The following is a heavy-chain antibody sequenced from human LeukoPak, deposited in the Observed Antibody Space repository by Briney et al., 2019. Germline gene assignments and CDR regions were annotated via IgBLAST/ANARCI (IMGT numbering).Heavy chain of an antibody. Sequence: ASVKVSCKTSGYSFPTYGISWVRQAPGQGLEWMGWISNDNGITNYAPQFQGRVTLDTETYTSTAYMELRNLRSDDTAAYYCARGGFDYYGTGRAFDVWGQGTLVTVSS. V-gene: IGHV1-18*01. J-gene: IGHJ4*02. D-gene: IGHD3-10*01. CDR2: ISNDNGIT. CDR3: ARGGFDYYGTGRAFDV. CDR1: GYSFPTYG.